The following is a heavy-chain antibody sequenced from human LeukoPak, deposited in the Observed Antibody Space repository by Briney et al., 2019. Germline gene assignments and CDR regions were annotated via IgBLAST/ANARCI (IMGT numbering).Heavy chain of an antibody. J-gene: IGHJ4*02. CDR3: AINSATDFWSGYSTFDY. D-gene: IGHD3-3*01. V-gene: IGHV4-39*01. CDR2: IFYSGSS. Sequence: SETLSLTCSVSGGSISSSSYYWGWIRQPPGKGLEWTGNIFYSGSSYYNPSLKSRVTISVDTSKNQFSLKLNSVTAADTAVYYCAINSATDFWSGYSTFDYWGQGTLVTVSS. CDR1: GGSISSSSYY.